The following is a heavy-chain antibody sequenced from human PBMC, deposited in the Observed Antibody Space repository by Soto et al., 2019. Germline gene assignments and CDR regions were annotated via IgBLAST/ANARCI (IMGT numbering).Heavy chain of an antibody. J-gene: IGHJ4*01. V-gene: IGHV3-64*01. D-gene: IGHD4-17*01. Sequence: GGSLRLSCACSGFSFSATTLHWVRQAPGKGLEYISAVSPDGVNTYYANSVKGRFTISRDNSKNTLYLQMGSLRAEDMALYYCAKDEYADYIFTYWGRGTLVTVSS. CDR1: GFSFSATT. CDR2: VSPDGVNT. CDR3: AKDEYADYIFTY.